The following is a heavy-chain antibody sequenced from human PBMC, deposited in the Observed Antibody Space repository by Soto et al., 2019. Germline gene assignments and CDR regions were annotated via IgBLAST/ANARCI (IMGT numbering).Heavy chain of an antibody. V-gene: IGHV4-31*03. D-gene: IGHD1-26*01. Sequence: PSETLSLTCTVSGGSISSGGYYWSWIRQHPGKGLEWIGCIYYSGSTYYNPSLKSRVTISVDTSKNQFSLKLSSVTAADTAVYYCARGGSYYVFDYWGQGTLVTVSS. CDR2: IYYSGST. CDR3: ARGGSYYVFDY. J-gene: IGHJ4*02. CDR1: GGSISSGGYY.